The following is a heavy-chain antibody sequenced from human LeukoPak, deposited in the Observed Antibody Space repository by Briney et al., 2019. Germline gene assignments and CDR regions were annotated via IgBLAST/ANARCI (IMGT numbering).Heavy chain of an antibody. CDR3: ARDAKNDYVWGSYL. V-gene: IGHV4-34*01. J-gene: IGHJ4*02. CDR1: GGSFSGYY. Sequence: SETLSLTCAVYGGSFSGYYWSWIRQPPGKGLEWIGEINLSGSTNYNPSLKSRVTISVDTSKNQFSLKLSSVTAADTAVYYCARDAKNDYVWGSYLWGQGTLVTVSS. CDR2: INLSGST. D-gene: IGHD3-16*02.